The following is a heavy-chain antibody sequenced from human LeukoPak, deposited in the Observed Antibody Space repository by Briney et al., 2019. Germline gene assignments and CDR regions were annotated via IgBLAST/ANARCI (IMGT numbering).Heavy chain of an antibody. CDR3: ARGGSYFDY. V-gene: IGHV1-69*05. D-gene: IGHD5-12*01. CDR2: IIPIFDTT. J-gene: IGHJ4*02. CDR1: GGTFSSYA. Sequence: SVKVSCKASGGTFSSYAISWVRQAPGQGLEWIGRIIPIFDTTTYTQKFQGRVTIKKDESTSTAYMEVSSLRSEDTAVYYCARGGSYFDYWGQGTLVTVSS.